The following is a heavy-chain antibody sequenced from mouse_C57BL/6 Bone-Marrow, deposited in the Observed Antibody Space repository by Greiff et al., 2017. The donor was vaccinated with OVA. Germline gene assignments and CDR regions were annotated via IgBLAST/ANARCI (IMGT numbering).Heavy chain of an antibody. CDR3: ARDGLYGSSP. D-gene: IGHD1-1*01. J-gene: IGHJ2*01. V-gene: IGHV1-19*01. CDR1: GYTFTDYY. CDR2: LNPYNGGT. Sequence: VQLQQSGPVLVKPGASVKMSCKASGYTFTDYYMNWVKQSHGKSLEWIGVLNPYNGGTSYNQNFKGKATLTVDKSSSTAYMELNSLTSEDSAVYYCARDGLYGSSPWGQGTTLTVSS.